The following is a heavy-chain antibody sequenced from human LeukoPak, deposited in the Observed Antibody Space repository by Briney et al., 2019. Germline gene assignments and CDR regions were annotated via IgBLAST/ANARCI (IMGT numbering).Heavy chain of an antibody. J-gene: IGHJ1*01. CDR3: ARGGYSSSWYITYFQH. Sequence: SETLSLTCTVSGGSISSSSYYWGWIRQPPGKGLEWIGSIYYSGSTYYNPSLKSRVTMSVDTSKNQFSLKLSSVTAADTAVYYCARGGYSSSWYITYFQHWGQGTLVTVSS. CDR1: GGSISSSSYY. CDR2: IYYSGST. V-gene: IGHV4-39*07. D-gene: IGHD6-13*01.